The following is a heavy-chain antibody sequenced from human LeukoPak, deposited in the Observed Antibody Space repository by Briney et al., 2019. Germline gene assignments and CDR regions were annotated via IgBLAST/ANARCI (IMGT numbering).Heavy chain of an antibody. CDR3: SREFPFCGADCFSGVFDI. CDR2: ISVVNSGNT. V-gene: IGHV1-18*01. D-gene: IGHD2-21*02. CDR1: GYTFSSYG. Sequence: ASVKVSCKASGYTFSSYGINWVRQAPGQGLEWMGWISVVNSGNTRYAQNFQGRLTMTTDTSTTTAYMELRSLRSDDTAVYYCSREFPFCGADCFSGVFDIWGQGTMVTVS. J-gene: IGHJ3*02.